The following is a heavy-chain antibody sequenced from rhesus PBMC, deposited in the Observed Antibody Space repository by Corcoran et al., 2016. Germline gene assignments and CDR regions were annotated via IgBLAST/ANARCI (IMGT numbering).Heavy chain of an antibody. J-gene: IGHJ4*01. CDR1: GGSISSNY. D-gene: IGHD6-13*01. Sequence: QVQLQESGPGLVKPSETLSLTCAVSGGSISSNYWSWIRQPPGKGLEWIGYIYGSSGSTYYNPSLKGRVTLSTYPSKNQFSLKLSSVTAADTAVYYCARGTIAAGLPLSFDYWGQGVLVTVSS. CDR3: ARGTIAAGLPLSFDY. V-gene: IGHV4-160*01. CDR2: IYGSSGST.